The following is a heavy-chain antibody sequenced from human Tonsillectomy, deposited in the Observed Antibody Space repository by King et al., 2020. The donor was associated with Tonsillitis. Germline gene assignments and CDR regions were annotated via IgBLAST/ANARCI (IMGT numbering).Heavy chain of an antibody. Sequence: VQLVESGAEVKKPGASVKVSCKASGYTFTSYDINWVRQATGQGLEWVGWMNPNSGNIGYAQKFQGRVTMTRNTSISTAYMELRSLRSEDTAVYYCASSAYYYGTSTYNYGMDVWGQGTTVTVSS. CDR3: ASSAYYYGTSTYNYGMDV. J-gene: IGHJ6*02. D-gene: IGHD3-10*01. CDR2: MNPNSGNI. CDR1: GYTFTSYD. V-gene: IGHV1-8*01.